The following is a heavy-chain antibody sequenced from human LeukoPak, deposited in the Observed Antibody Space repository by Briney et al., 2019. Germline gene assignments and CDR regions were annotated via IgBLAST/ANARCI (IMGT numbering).Heavy chain of an antibody. J-gene: IGHJ4*02. Sequence: GGSLRLSCAASGFPFSDTGMIWVRQVPGKGLEWVGHIKSKTDGGTTDYAAPVQGRFSISTDESKSTVYLQMNSLETEDTAVYYCSTATKAPISDRGRWGQGTLVTVSS. D-gene: IGHD5-12*01. V-gene: IGHV3-15*05. CDR2: IKSKTDGGTT. CDR1: GFPFSDTG. CDR3: STATKAPISDRGR.